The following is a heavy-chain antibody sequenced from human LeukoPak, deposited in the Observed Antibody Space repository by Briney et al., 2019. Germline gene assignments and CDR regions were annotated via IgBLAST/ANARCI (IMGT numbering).Heavy chain of an antibody. CDR2: IYYSGST. Sequence: PSETLSLTCSFSGGSISNYYWSWVRQPAGKGLEWIGYIYYSGSTDYNPPLKSRVTISIDTSKNHFSLRLSSVTAADTASYYWARGYAYGPNYYFDYWGQGTLVTVSS. V-gene: IGHV4-59*01. CDR1: GGSISNYY. D-gene: IGHD5-18*01. J-gene: IGHJ4*02. CDR3: ARGYAYGPNYYFDY.